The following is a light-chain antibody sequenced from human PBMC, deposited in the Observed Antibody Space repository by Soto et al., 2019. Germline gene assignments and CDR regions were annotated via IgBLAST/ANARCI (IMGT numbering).Light chain of an antibody. V-gene: IGKV3-15*01. CDR2: AAS. Sequence: EIVVTQSPGILSVSPGDRATLSCRASQSVGRNLAWYQQKPGQAPTLLIYAASTRATGLPARFSGSGSGTEFSLTISSLQSEDFAVYYCQEYSKWPLFTFGPGTRVDIK. CDR3: QEYSKWPLFT. J-gene: IGKJ3*01. CDR1: QSVGRN.